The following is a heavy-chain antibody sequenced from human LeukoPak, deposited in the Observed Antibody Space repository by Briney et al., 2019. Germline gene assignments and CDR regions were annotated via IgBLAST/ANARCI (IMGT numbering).Heavy chain of an antibody. CDR1: GFTFSTYW. D-gene: IGHD2-15*01. V-gene: IGHV3-7*01. CDR2: IKEDGSEK. J-gene: IGHJ5*02. CDR3: ARVRGIVVEVPTNNCFDP. Sequence: GGPLRLSCVASGFTFSTYWMSWVRQAPGKGLEWVANIKEDGSEKYYVDSVKGRFTISRDNAKNSLYLQMTSLRAEDTAVYYCARVRGIVVEVPTNNCFDPWGQGTLVTVSS.